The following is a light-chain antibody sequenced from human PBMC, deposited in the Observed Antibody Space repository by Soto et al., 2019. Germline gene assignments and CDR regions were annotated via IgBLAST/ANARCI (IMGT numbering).Light chain of an antibody. CDR3: QQYGSSPWT. J-gene: IGKJ1*01. V-gene: IGKV3-20*01. CDR1: QSVSSNY. Sequence: EIVLTQSPGTLSLSPGERATLSCRASQSVSSNYLAWYQQKTGQTPRLLIYIASTRAPGIPDRFSGSGSGTHFTLTISRVEPDDFAVYYCQQYGSSPWTFGQGTKVEIK. CDR2: IAS.